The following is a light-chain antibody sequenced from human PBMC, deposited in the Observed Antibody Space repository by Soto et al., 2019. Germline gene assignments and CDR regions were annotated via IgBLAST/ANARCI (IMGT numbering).Light chain of an antibody. CDR1: QSISSW. CDR3: QQYHSYSLT. V-gene: IGKV1-5*03. J-gene: IGKJ4*01. Sequence: DIQMTQSPSTLSASVGDRVTITCRASQSISSWLAWYQQKPGKAPKLLIYKASSLEGGVPSRFSGSGSGTDFTLTISSLQPDDFATYYCQQYHSYSLTFGGGTKGDI. CDR2: KAS.